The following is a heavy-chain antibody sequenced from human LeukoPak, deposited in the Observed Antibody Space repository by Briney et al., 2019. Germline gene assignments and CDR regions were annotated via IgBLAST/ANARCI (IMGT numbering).Heavy chain of an antibody. CDR1: GFTFSSYA. V-gene: IGHV3-30*04. CDR2: ISYDGSNK. CDR3: ARKIVGATTGLDY. D-gene: IGHD1-26*01. Sequence: GGSLRLSCAASGFTFSSYAMYWVRQAPGKGLEWVAVISYDGSNKYYADSVKGRFTISRDNAKNSLYLQMNSLRAEDTALYYCARKIVGATTGLDYWGQGTLVTVSS. J-gene: IGHJ4*02.